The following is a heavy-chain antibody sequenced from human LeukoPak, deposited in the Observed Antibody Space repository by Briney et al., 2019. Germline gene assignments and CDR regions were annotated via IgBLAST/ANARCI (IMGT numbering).Heavy chain of an antibody. Sequence: GGSLRLSCAASGFIFDDYGMSWVRQAPGKGLEWVSGINWNGGSTGYADSVEGRFTISRDNAKNSLYLQMNSLRAEDTALYHCARGTSMTYGDYLNWFDPWGQGTLVTVSS. CDR2: INWNGGST. D-gene: IGHD4-17*01. CDR1: GFIFDDYG. CDR3: ARGTSMTYGDYLNWFDP. V-gene: IGHV3-20*01. J-gene: IGHJ5*02.